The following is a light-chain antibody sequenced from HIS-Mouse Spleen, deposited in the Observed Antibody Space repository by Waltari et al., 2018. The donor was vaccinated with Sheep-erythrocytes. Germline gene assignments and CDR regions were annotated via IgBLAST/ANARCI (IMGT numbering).Light chain of an antibody. J-gene: IGKJ3*01. Sequence: DIQLTQSPSFLSASVGDRVTITCRASQGISSYLAWYQQKPWKAPKLLFYAASTLQSGVPSRFSGSGSGTEFTLTISSLQPEDFATYYCQQLNSYPFTVGPGTKVDIK. CDR2: AAS. CDR3: QQLNSYPFT. V-gene: IGKV1-9*01. CDR1: QGISSY.